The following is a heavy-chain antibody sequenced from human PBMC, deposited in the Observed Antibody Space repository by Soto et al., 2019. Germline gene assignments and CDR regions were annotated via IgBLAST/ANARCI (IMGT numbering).Heavy chain of an antibody. J-gene: IGHJ4*02. CDR2: ISGGGGST. CDR3: AKDPTSYDSSAQFDS. V-gene: IGHV3-23*01. D-gene: IGHD3-22*01. CDR1: GFNFNIFA. Sequence: PGGSLRLSCAASGFNFNIFAMNWVRQAPGKGLEWVSGISGGGGSTYYADSVKGRFTISRDNSKNTLYLQMNSLRAEDTAVYYCAKDPTSYDSSAQFDSWGQGTLVTSPQ.